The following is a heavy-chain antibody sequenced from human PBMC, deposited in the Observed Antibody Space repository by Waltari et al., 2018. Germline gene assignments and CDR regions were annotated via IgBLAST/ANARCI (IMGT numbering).Heavy chain of an antibody. V-gene: IGHV3-74*01. Sequence: EVRLEESGAGLVQPGGSLRLACAASGVAFSSYWMHWVRQAPGKGLVWVSRIDDDGSGTTYADSVMGRFTISRDNAKNTVYLEMNSLRAEDTAVYYCSRSPAGYSRSDYWGQGTLVTVSS. CDR2: IDDDGSGT. D-gene: IGHD5-18*01. J-gene: IGHJ4*02. CDR1: GVAFSSYW. CDR3: SRSPAGYSRSDY.